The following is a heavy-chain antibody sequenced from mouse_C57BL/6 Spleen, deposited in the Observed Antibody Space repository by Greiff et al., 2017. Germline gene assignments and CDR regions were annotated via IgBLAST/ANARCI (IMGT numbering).Heavy chain of an antibody. Sequence: DVKLQESGPGLVKPSQSLSLTCSVTGYSITSGYYWNWIRQFPGNKLEWMGYISYDGSNNYNPSLKNRISITRDTSKNQFFLKLNSVTTEDTATYYCAIMYYFDYWGQGTTLTVSS. V-gene: IGHV3-6*01. CDR3: AIMYYFDY. CDR1: GYSITSGYY. J-gene: IGHJ2*01. CDR2: ISYDGSN.